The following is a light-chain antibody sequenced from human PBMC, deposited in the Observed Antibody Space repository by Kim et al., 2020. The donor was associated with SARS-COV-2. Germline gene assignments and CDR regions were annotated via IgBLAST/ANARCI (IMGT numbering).Light chain of an antibody. CDR1: KLGDRY. V-gene: IGLV3-1*01. J-gene: IGLJ2*01. Sequence: SYELTQPPSVSVSPGQTASITCSGDKLGDRYACWYQQKPGQSPLLVIYEDTKRPSGIPERFSGSNSGNTVTLTVSGTQAMDEADYYCQAWDSGTVVFGGGTQLTVL. CDR2: EDT. CDR3: QAWDSGTVV.